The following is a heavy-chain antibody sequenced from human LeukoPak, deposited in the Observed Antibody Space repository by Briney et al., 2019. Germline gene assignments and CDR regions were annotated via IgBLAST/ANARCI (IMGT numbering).Heavy chain of an antibody. CDR2: MNPNSGNT. V-gene: IGHV1-8*01. J-gene: IGHJ4*02. CDR3: AVRGYSGLGGDY. Sequence: GASVKVSCKASGYTFTSYDINWVRQATGQGLEWMGWMNPNSGNTGYAQKFQGRVTMTRNTSKSTAYMELSSLRSEDTAVYYCAVRGYSGLGGDYWGQGTLVTVSS. D-gene: IGHD5-12*01. CDR1: GYTFTSYD.